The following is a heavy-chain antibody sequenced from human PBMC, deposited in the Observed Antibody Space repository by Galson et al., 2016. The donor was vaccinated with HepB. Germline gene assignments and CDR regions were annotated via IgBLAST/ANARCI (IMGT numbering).Heavy chain of an antibody. CDR1: NSSLSRYF. V-gene: IGHV4-4*07. J-gene: IGHJ4*02. CDR3: ARERPTPSSDWPYCFDS. Sequence: ETLSLTCTVSNSSLSRYFWSWIRQPAGKGLEWIGRIYSNGNTRYNSSLQSRVTMSLDMSKNQFSVRLISVTAADTAVYFCARERPTPSSDWPYCFDSWGQGALVTVSS. CDR2: IYSNGNT. D-gene: IGHD6-25*01.